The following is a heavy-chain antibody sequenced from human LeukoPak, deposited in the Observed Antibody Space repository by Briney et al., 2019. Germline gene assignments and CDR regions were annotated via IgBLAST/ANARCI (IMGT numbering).Heavy chain of an antibody. V-gene: IGHV3-23*01. CDR3: AKNAGYSYGLYYFDY. CDR1: GFAFSNYA. J-gene: IGHJ4*02. CDR2: LISSDTIT. Sequence: PGGSLRLSCAASGFAFSNYAMSWVRQAPGKGLEWVSSLISSDTITYYADSVKGRFTISRDNSKNTVHLQMDSLRAEDSAVYYCAKNAGYSYGLYYFDYWGQGTLVTVSS. D-gene: IGHD5-18*01.